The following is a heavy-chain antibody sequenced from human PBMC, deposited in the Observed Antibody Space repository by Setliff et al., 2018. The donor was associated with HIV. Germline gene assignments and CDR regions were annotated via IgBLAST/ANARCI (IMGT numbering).Heavy chain of an antibody. J-gene: IGHJ3*02. Sequence: SVKVSCKASGGTFSSYAISWVRQAPGQGLEWMGGIIPIFATADYAQKFQGRVTINTDESTSTAYMEVTSLTSEDTAVYYCTRASGFGELLHGFDIWGQGTMVTVSS. D-gene: IGHD3-10*01. CDR1: GGTFSSYA. V-gene: IGHV1-69*05. CDR2: IIPIFATA. CDR3: TRASGFGELLHGFDI.